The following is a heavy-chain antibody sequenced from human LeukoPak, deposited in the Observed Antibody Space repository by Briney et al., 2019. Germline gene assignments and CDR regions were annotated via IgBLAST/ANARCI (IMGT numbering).Heavy chain of an antibody. D-gene: IGHD3-10*01. CDR2: IYTSGST. Sequence: SETLSLTCTVSGGSISSGSYYWSWIRQPAGKGLEWIGRIYTSGSTNYNPSLKSRVTISVDTSKNQFSLKLSSVTAADTAVYYCARAGRRTGSYFGYYFDYWGQGTLVTVSS. CDR3: ARAGRRTGSYFGYYFDY. CDR1: GGSISSGSYY. V-gene: IGHV4-61*02. J-gene: IGHJ4*02.